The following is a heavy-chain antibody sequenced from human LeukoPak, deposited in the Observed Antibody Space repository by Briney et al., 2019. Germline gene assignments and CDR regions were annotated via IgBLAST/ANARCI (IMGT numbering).Heavy chain of an antibody. CDR2: MNPSNGNT. CDR3: ARGSSEEMATIAY. CDR1: GYTFTSYA. D-gene: IGHD5-24*01. Sequence: GASVKVFCKASGYTFTSYAINWVRQATGQGLEWMGWMNPSNGNTGFAQKFQGRLTMTRDTSISTAYMELSSLRSEDTAVYFCARGSSEEMATIAYWGQGTLVTVSS. V-gene: IGHV1-8*01. J-gene: IGHJ4*02.